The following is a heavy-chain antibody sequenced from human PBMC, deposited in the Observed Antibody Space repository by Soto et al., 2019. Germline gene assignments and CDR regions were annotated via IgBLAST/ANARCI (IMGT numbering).Heavy chain of an antibody. D-gene: IGHD6-6*01. Sequence: GGSLRLSCAASGFTFSSYSMNWVRQAPGKGLEWVSSISSSSSYIYYADSVEGRFTISRDNAKNSLYLQMNSLRAEDTAVYYCAKDLEYSSSSGYYYYYGMDVWGQGTTVTVSS. CDR2: ISSSSSYI. CDR1: GFTFSSYS. CDR3: AKDLEYSSSSGYYYYYGMDV. J-gene: IGHJ6*02. V-gene: IGHV3-21*01.